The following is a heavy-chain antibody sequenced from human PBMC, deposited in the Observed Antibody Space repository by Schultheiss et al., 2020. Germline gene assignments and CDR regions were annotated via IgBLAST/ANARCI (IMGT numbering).Heavy chain of an antibody. V-gene: IGHV4-31*03. Sequence: SETLSLTCTVSGGSISSGSYYWSWIRQHPGKGLEWIGYIYYSGTTAYNPSLERRVSISLGTSENQFSLKLRSVTAADTAVYYCAKGSGSYYVRWGQGTLVTVSS. CDR3: AKGSGSYYVR. D-gene: IGHD3-10*01. CDR1: GGSISSGSYY. CDR2: IYYSGTT. J-gene: IGHJ4*02.